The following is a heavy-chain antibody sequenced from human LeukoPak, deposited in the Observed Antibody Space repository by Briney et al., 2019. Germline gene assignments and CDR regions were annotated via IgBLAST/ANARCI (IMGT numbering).Heavy chain of an antibody. Sequence: GGSLRLSCAASGFTYSNYWMSWVRQAPGKGLEGVANIKQDGSEKYYVDSVKGRFTICRDNAKNSLYLQMNSLRAEATAVYYCARDHGRYCSGGSCYFGGFFEYWGQGTLGTVSS. CDR3: ARDHGRYCSGGSCYFGGFFEY. CDR1: GFTYSNYW. D-gene: IGHD2-15*01. J-gene: IGHJ4*02. V-gene: IGHV3-7*03. CDR2: IKQDGSEK.